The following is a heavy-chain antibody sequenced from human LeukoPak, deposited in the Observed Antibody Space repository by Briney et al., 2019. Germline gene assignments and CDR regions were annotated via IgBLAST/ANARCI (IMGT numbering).Heavy chain of an antibody. Sequence: SETLSLTCTVSGGSISDYYCSWIRQPPGKGLEWIGYIYYSGSTNYNPSLKSRVTISLDTSRSQFSLRLSSVTAADTAVYYCARLLDYDSSGYPDTFDIWGQGTMVTVSS. J-gene: IGHJ3*02. CDR3: ARLLDYDSSGYPDTFDI. CDR1: GGSISDYY. V-gene: IGHV4-59*01. D-gene: IGHD3-22*01. CDR2: IYYSGST.